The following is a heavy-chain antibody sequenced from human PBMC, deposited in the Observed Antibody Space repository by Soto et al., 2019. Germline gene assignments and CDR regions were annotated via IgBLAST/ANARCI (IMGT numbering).Heavy chain of an antibody. Sequence: GASVKVSCKASGYTFTSYGISWVRQAPGQGLEWMGWISAYNGNTNYAQKLQGRVTMTTDTSTSTAYMELRSLRSDDTAVYYCARDLPGGLLTGIPKYNWFDPWGQGTLVTVSS. D-gene: IGHD1-20*01. CDR2: ISAYNGNT. J-gene: IGHJ5*02. CDR3: ARDLPGGLLTGIPKYNWFDP. V-gene: IGHV1-18*04. CDR1: GYTFTSYG.